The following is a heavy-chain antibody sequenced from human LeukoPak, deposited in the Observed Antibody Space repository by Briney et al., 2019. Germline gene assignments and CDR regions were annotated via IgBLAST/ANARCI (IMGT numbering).Heavy chain of an antibody. J-gene: IGHJ4*02. D-gene: IGHD2/OR15-2a*01. CDR3: ARVRWAVLLYSDY. CDR2: ISYDGSNK. V-gene: IGHV3-30-3*01. Sequence: PGGSLRLSCAASGFTFSSYAMHWVRQAPGKGLEWVAVISYDGSNKYYADSVKGRFTISRDNPKNTLYLQMNSLRAEDTAVYYCARVRWAVLLYSDYWGQGTLVTVSS. CDR1: GFTFSSYA.